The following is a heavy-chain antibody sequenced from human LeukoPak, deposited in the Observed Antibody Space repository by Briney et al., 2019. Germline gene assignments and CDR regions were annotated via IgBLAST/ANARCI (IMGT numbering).Heavy chain of an antibody. Sequence: SETLSLTCTVSGGSISSYYWSWIRQHPGKGLEWIGYIYYSGSTYYNPSLKSRVTISVDTSKNQFSLKLSSVTAADTAVYYCAILGSSGPGRYGFDPWGQGTLVTVSS. V-gene: IGHV4-59*06. CDR2: IYYSGST. J-gene: IGHJ5*02. D-gene: IGHD6-25*01. CDR3: AILGSSGPGRYGFDP. CDR1: GGSISSYY.